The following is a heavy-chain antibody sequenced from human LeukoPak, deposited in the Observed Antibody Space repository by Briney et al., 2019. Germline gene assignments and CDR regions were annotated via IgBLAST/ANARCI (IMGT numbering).Heavy chain of an antibody. D-gene: IGHD3-3*01. CDR3: ASFPFWSGSHYMDV. CDR2: ISSSSSYI. Sequence: KTGGSLRLSCAASGFTFSSYSMKWVRQAPGKGLEWVSSISSSSSYIDYVDSVKGRFTISRDNAKNSLYLQMNSLRAEDTAVYYCASFPFWSGSHYMDVWGKGTTVTVSS. J-gene: IGHJ6*03. V-gene: IGHV3-21*01. CDR1: GFTFSSYS.